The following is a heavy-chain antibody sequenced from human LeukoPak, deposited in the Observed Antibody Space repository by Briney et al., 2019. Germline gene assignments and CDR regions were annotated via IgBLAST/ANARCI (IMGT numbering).Heavy chain of an antibody. J-gene: IGHJ4*02. CDR1: GGTCSSYG. CDR2: IIPIFGTA. Sequence: ASVKVSCKASGGTCSSYGISWVRQAPGQGLQWMGGIIPIFGTAKYAQKFQGRVTITADKSTSTAYMELSSLRSEDTAVYYCASSAGSCNPYDYGDYFCQSPFDYWGQGTLVTVSS. D-gene: IGHD4-17*01. V-gene: IGHV1-69*06. CDR3: ASSAGSCNPYDYGDYFCQSPFDY.